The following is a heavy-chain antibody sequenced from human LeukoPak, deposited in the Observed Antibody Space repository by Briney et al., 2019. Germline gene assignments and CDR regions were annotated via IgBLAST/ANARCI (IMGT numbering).Heavy chain of an antibody. J-gene: IGHJ4*02. CDR1: GFTFNSYA. CDR2: ISDNGGTT. D-gene: IGHD3-3*02. Sequence: PGGSLRLSCTASGFTFNSYAMNWARQAPGKGLEWVSSISDNGGTTYYAESVRGQFTISRDNSKNTLYLQMNSLRAEDTAVYYCANSFRMRFDYWGQGTPVTVSS. CDR3: ANSFRMRFDY. V-gene: IGHV3-23*01.